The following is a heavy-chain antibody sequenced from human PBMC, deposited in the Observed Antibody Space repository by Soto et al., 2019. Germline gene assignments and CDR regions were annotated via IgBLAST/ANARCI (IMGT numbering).Heavy chain of an antibody. V-gene: IGHV1-58*01. D-gene: IGHD1-20*01. CDR1: GFTFTSSA. CDR3: AAETRYNCNDGAWGY. CDR2: IVVGSGNT. J-gene: IGHJ4*02. Sequence: SVKVSCKASGFTFTSSAVQWVRQARGQRLEWIGWIVVGSGNTNYAQKFQERVTITRDMSTSTAYMELSSLRSEDTAVYYCAAETRYNCNDGAWGYWGQRTLVTASS.